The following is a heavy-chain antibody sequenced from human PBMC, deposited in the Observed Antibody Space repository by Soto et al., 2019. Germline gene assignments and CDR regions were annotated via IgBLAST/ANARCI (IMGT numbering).Heavy chain of an antibody. CDR2: IYYSGST. CDR3: ARSYGQRRNRGMDV. D-gene: IGHD4-17*01. V-gene: IGHV4-39*01. Sequence: SETLSVTCTVSGGSISSSSYYWGWIRQPPGKGLEWIGSIYYSGSTYYNPSLKSRVTISVDTSKNQFSLKLSSVTAADTAVYYCARSYGQRRNRGMDVRGKGPTVTVS. J-gene: IGHJ6*04. CDR1: GGSISSSSYY.